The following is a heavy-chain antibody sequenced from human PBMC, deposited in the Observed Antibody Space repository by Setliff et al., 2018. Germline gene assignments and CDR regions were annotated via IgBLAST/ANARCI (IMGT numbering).Heavy chain of an antibody. CDR2: IKCDGSEK. J-gene: IGHJ6*02. CDR3: ARSYGSGSYHYYYGMDV. V-gene: IGHV3-7*03. D-gene: IGHD3-10*01. Sequence: PGGSLRLSCAASGFTLSSSWMHWVCQAPEKGLEWVADIKCDGSEKYYVDSVKGRLIISRDNAKNSLYLQVNSLRAEDMTVYYCARSYGSGSYHYYYGMDVWGQGTTVTVSS. CDR1: GFTLSSSW.